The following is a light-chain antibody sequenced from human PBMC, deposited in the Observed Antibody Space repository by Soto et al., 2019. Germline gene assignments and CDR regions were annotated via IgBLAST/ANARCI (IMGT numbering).Light chain of an antibody. V-gene: IGKV4-1*01. Sequence: DIVMTQSPDSLAVSLGERATINCKSSQSVLYSSNNKNYLAWYRQKPAQPPKLLIYWASIRESGVPDRISGSGSGTDFTLTISSLQAEDVAVYYCQQYYSTPPYTFGQGTKLEIK. CDR2: WAS. J-gene: IGKJ2*01. CDR1: QSVLYSSNNKNY. CDR3: QQYYSTPPYT.